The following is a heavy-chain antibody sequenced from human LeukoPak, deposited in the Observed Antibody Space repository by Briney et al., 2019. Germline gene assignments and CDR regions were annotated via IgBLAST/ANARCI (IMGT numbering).Heavy chain of an antibody. J-gene: IGHJ4*02. Sequence: ASVKVSCKASGYTFTSYGISWVRQAPGQGLEWMGWISAYNGNTNYAQKLQGRVTMTTDTSTSTAYMELRSLRSDDTAVYYCARVSSWELRGGFFDYWGQGTLVTVSS. D-gene: IGHD1-26*01. V-gene: IGHV1-18*01. CDR2: ISAYNGNT. CDR3: ARVSSWELRGGFFDY. CDR1: GYTFTSYG.